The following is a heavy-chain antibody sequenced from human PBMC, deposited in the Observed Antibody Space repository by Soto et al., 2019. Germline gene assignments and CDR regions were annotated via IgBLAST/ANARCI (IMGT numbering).Heavy chain of an antibody. Sequence: QVQLVQSGAEVKKPGASVKVSCKASGYTFTSYGISWVRQAPGQGLEWMGWISAYNGNTNYAQKLQGRVTMTTDASTSTAYMELRSLRSDDTAVYYCARVRYDFWSGPEPNFDYWGQGTLVTVSS. CDR2: ISAYNGNT. V-gene: IGHV1-18*01. J-gene: IGHJ4*02. D-gene: IGHD3-3*01. CDR3: ARVRYDFWSGPEPNFDY. CDR1: GYTFTSYG.